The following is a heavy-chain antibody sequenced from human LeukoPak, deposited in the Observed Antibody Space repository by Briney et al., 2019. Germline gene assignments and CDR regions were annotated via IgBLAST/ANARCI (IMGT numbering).Heavy chain of an antibody. D-gene: IGHD3-22*01. CDR2: IYPGDSDT. J-gene: IGHJ6*02. V-gene: IGHV5-51*01. Sequence: GESLKISCQGSGYSFTSYWIGWVRQMPGKGLEWRGIIYPGDSDTRYSPSFQGQVTISADKSISTAYLQWSSLKASDTAMYYCARQTTYYYDSSGYSSPYYGMDVWGQGTTVTVSS. CDR1: GYSFTSYW. CDR3: ARQTTYYYDSSGYSSPYYGMDV.